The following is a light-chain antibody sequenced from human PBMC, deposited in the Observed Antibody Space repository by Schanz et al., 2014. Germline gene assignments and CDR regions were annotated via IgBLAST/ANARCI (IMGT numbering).Light chain of an antibody. CDR3: QQYDSSPYT. CDR2: KAS. V-gene: IGKV1-5*03. CDR1: QSVSRW. Sequence: IQMTQSPSTLSASVGDRVTISCRASQSVSRWLAWYHQKPGTAPKILIYKASSLQSDVPSRFSASGSGTEFTLPINSLQPDDFRNFYCQQYDSSPYTFGQGTKLEI. J-gene: IGKJ2*01.